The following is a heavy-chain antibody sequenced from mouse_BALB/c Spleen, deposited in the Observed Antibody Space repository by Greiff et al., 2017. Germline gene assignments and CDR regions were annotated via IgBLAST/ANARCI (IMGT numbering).Heavy chain of an antibody. CDR2: IHPGSGGT. CDR1: GYTFTDYE. J-gene: IGHJ3*01. CDR3: TRWYGIYPFAY. Sequence: VQLQQSGAELVRPGASVKLSCKASGYTFTDYEMHWVKQTPGQGLEWIGAIHPGSGGTDYNQKFKGKATLTADKSSSTAYMELSSLTSEDSAVYYCTRWYGIYPFAYWGQGTLVTVSA. V-gene: IGHV1-15*01. D-gene: IGHD2-10*02.